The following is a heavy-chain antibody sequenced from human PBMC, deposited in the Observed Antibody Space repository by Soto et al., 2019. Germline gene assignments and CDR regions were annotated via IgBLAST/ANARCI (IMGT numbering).Heavy chain of an antibody. CDR2: ISYQGSKK. Sequence: GGSLTLSSAPSEFTLSTYSMHWVRQAPGKGLEWVAVISYQGSKKYYADSVKGRFTISRDNSKNKLYLQMNNLRAEDTTLYYFARVTMTVVAYDVLHIWGQAPMATVS. CDR1: EFTLSTYS. D-gene: IGHD3-22*01. J-gene: IGHJ3*02. CDR3: ARVTMTVVAYDVLHI. V-gene: IGHV3-30-3*01.